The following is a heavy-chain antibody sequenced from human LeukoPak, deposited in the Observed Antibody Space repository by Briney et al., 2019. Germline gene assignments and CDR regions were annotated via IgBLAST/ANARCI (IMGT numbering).Heavy chain of an antibody. J-gene: IGHJ5*02. V-gene: IGHV3-9*01. CDR1: GFTFGTYA. CDR2: ISWDSGNT. D-gene: IGHD2-15*01. CDR3: AKSGQYCSGGSCQNWFDP. Sequence: GRSLRLSCAASGFTFGTYAMHWVRQAPGKGLEWVSGISWDSGNTHYAGSVKGRFTISRDNAKNSLYLQMNSLRVEDTALYYCAKSGQYCSGGSCQNWFDPWGQGTLVTVSS.